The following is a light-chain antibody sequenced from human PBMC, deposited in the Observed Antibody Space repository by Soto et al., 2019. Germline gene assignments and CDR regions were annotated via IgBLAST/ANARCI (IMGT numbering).Light chain of an antibody. Sequence: QSVLTQPDSVSASLGESITISCTGTNTDIGGYNYVSWYQQHPGKAPKLVIYDVTSRPSGIPNRFSGSKSGFTASLTISGLQAEDDAHYFCSSYRAYRTPEVFGTATKVTVL. J-gene: IGLJ1*01. CDR3: SSYRAYRTPEV. V-gene: IGLV2-14*03. CDR1: NTDIGGYNY. CDR2: DVT.